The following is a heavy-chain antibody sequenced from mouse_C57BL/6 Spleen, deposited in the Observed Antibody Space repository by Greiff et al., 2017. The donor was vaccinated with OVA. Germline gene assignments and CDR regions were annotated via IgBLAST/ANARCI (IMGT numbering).Heavy chain of an antibody. V-gene: IGHV1-15*01. D-gene: IGHD2-1*01. CDR1: GYTFTDYE. J-gene: IGHJ3*01. CDR3: TRRPLYYGNSEAFAY. CDR2: IDPETGGT. Sequence: QVQLQQSGAELVRPGASVTLSCKASGYTFTDYEMHWVKQTPVHGLEWIGAIDPETGGTAYNQKFKGKAILTADKSSSTAYMELRSLTSEDSAVYYCTRRPLYYGNSEAFAYWGQGTLVTVSA.